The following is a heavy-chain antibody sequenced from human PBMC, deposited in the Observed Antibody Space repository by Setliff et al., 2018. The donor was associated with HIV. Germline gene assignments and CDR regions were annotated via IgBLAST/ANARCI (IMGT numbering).Heavy chain of an antibody. Sequence: ASVKVSCKASGYTSTNYYIHWVRQAPGQGLEWMGLINPSGGRTSYAQKFQGRLTMTRDTSRSTVYMELSSLRSEDTAVYYCARCYYDSSGPTDAFDIWGQGTVGTVS. CDR2: INPSGGRT. CDR1: GYTSTNYY. J-gene: IGHJ3*02. V-gene: IGHV1-46*01. CDR3: ARCYYDSSGPTDAFDI. D-gene: IGHD3-22*01.